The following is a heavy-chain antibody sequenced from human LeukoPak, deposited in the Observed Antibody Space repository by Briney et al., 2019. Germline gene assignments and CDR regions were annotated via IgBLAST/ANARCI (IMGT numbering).Heavy chain of an antibody. Sequence: GGSLRLSCAASGFTFSNYGMHWVRQAPGKGLEWVAVIWYDGSNKYYADSVKGRFTISRDNSKNTLYLQMNSLRAEDTAVYYCALSPGGYSNYLVYWGQGTLVTVSS. CDR2: IWYDGSNK. CDR1: GFTFSNYG. J-gene: IGHJ4*02. V-gene: IGHV3-33*01. D-gene: IGHD4-4*01. CDR3: ALSPGGYSNYLVY.